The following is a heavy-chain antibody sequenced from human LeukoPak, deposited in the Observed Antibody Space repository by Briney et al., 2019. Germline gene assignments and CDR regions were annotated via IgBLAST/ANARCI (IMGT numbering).Heavy chain of an antibody. D-gene: IGHD6-19*01. Sequence: PGGSLRLSCVASGFKFSSHSMHWVRQAPGKGLEWVAVIEYDGSNKYYAESVKGRFTISRDNSKNTLYLQMNSLRGEDTAVYYCAKVLQQWLVWWSFDYWGQGSLVTVSS. CDR1: GFKFSSHS. V-gene: IGHV3-30*18. CDR2: IEYDGSNK. J-gene: IGHJ4*02. CDR3: AKVLQQWLVWWSFDY.